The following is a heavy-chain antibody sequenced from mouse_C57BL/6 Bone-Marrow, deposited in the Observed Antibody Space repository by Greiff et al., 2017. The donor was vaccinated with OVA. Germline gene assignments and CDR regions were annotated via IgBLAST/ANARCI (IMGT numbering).Heavy chain of an antibody. Sequence: QVQLQQPGAELVKPGASVKLSCKASGYTFTSYWMHWVKQRPGRGLEWIGRIDPNSGGTKYNEKFKSKATLTVDKPSSTAYMQLSSLTSEDSAVYYWARRRGRRKRDWFAYWGQGTLVTVSA. CDR1: GYTFTSYW. CDR2: IDPNSGGT. CDR3: ARRRGRRKRDWFAY. V-gene: IGHV1-72*01. J-gene: IGHJ3*01.